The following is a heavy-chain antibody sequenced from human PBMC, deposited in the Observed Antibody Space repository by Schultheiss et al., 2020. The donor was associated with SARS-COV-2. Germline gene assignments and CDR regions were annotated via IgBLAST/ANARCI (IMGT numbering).Heavy chain of an antibody. D-gene: IGHD2-2*01. Sequence: GGSLRLSCAASGFTFSSFGMHWVRQAPGKGLEWVAVISYDGSNKYYADSVKGRFTISRDNAKNSLYLQMNSLRDEDTAVYYCARERVPAAIDGYWGQGTLVTVSS. CDR3: ARERVPAAIDGY. CDR1: GFTFSSFG. CDR2: ISYDGSNK. V-gene: IGHV3-33*05. J-gene: IGHJ4*02.